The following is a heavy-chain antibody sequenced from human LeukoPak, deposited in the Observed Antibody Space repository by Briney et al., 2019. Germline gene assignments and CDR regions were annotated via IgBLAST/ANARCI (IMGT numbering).Heavy chain of an antibody. V-gene: IGHV4-59*08. CDR3: ARGSVTGAMDLFDY. CDR1: GGSISSYY. J-gene: IGHJ4*02. CDR2: IYYSGST. D-gene: IGHD5-18*01. Sequence: KPSETLSLTCTVSGGSISSYYWSWIRQPPGKGLEWIGYIYYSGSTNYNPSLKSRVTISVDTSKNQFSLKLSSVTAADTAVYYCARGSVTGAMDLFDYWGQGTLVTVSS.